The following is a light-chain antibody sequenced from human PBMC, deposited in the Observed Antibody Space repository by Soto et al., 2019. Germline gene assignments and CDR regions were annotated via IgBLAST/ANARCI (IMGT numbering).Light chain of an antibody. CDR1: QSGSGY. CDR2: ADS. J-gene: IGKJ5*01. V-gene: IGKV3-11*01. CDR3: QQRYNWPIT. Sequence: EIVLTQSPATLSLSPGETATLSCRASQSGSGYIGWYQQKPGQAPRLLIYADSNRATGIPARFSGSGSGTDFTLTISSLEPEDFSVYYCQQRYNWPITFGQGTRLEIK.